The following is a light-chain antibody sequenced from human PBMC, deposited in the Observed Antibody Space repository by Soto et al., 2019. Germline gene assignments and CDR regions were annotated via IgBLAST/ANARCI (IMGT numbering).Light chain of an antibody. CDR2: GAS. Sequence: EIVMTQSPATLSVSPGERATLSCRASQSVSSNLAWYQQKPGQAPRLLIYGASARATVIPARFSGSGSGTEFTLTISSRQAEDFAVYYCQQYSNWPITFGPGTEVDFK. CDR1: QSVSSN. J-gene: IGKJ3*01. V-gene: IGKV3-15*01. CDR3: QQYSNWPIT.